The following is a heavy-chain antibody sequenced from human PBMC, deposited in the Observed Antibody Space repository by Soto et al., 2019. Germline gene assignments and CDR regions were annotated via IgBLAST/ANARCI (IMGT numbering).Heavy chain of an antibody. J-gene: IGHJ5*02. D-gene: IGHD6-19*01. CDR3: AKSGSSGWYVWFDP. Sequence: SGPTLVNPTQTLTLTCIFSGFSLRTSGVGVGWIRQPPGKALEWLGFIYWNDDKRYSPSLKSRLTITKDTSKNQVVLTMTNMDPVDTSTYYCAKSGSSGWYVWFDPWGQGTLVTVSS. V-gene: IGHV2-5*01. CDR1: GFSLRTSGVG. CDR2: IYWNDDK.